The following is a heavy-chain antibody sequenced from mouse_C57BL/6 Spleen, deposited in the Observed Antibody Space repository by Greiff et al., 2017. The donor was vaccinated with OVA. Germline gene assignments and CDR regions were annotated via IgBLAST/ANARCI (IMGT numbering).Heavy chain of an antibody. J-gene: IGHJ3*01. Sequence: VHVKQSGPELVKPGASVKISCKASGYSFTGYYMNWVKQSPEKSLEWIGEINPSTGGTTYNQKFKAKATLTVDKSSSTAYMQLKSLTSEDSAVYYCARKDGYYPWFAYWGQGTLVTVSA. V-gene: IGHV1-42*01. CDR1: GYSFTGYY. CDR3: ARKDGYYPWFAY. CDR2: INPSTGGT. D-gene: IGHD2-3*01.